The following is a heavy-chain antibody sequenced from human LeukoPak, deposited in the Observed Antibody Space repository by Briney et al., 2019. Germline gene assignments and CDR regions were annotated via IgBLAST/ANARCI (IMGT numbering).Heavy chain of an antibody. J-gene: IGHJ3*02. V-gene: IGHV3-7*04. CDR3: ARGRTSNWDHVFDI. CDR2: IKQDGSEK. CDR1: GFTFSSYW. Sequence: GGSLRLSCAASGFTFSSYWMSWVRQAPGKGLEWVANIKQDGSEKYYVDSVKGRFTISRDNAKNSLYLQMNSLRGEDTAVYFCARGRTSNWDHVFDIWGQGTMVTVSS. D-gene: IGHD2-2*01.